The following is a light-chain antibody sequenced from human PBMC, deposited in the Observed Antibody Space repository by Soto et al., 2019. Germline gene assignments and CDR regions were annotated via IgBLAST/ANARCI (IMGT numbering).Light chain of an antibody. Sequence: DMVMTQSPDSLAVSLGERATINCKSSQSGLYSSNNKNYLAWYQQKPGQPPKLLIYWASTRESGVPDRFSGSGSGTDFTLTISSLQAEDVAVYYCQQYYSTPWTFGQGTKV. CDR3: QQYYSTPWT. J-gene: IGKJ1*01. CDR2: WAS. CDR1: QSGLYSSNNKNY. V-gene: IGKV4-1*01.